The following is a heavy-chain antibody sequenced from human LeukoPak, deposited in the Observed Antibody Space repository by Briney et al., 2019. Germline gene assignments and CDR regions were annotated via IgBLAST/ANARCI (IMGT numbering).Heavy chain of an antibody. V-gene: IGHV4-39*01. Sequence: PSQTLSLTCTVSGGSISNSGYYWGWIRQPPGKGLEWIGNIYYSGSTYYNPSLKSRVTISVDTSKNQFSLKLSSVTAADTAVYYCAKTYYYDPFDFWGQGTLVTVSS. CDR1: GGSISNSGYY. J-gene: IGHJ4*02. CDR2: IYYSGST. CDR3: AKTYYYDPFDF. D-gene: IGHD3-22*01.